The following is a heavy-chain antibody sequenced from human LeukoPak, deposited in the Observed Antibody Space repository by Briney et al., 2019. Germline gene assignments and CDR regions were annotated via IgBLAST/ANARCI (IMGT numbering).Heavy chain of an antibody. CDR1: GGSISSYS. CDR3: VSSYGGYVLDY. V-gene: IGHV4-59*01. D-gene: IGHD5-12*01. Sequence: SETLSLTCTVSGGSISSYSWNWIRQSPGKGLEWIGRVYHSGSTNYNPSLKSRVTISVDTSKNQFSLNLSSVIAADTAVYYCVSSYGGYVLDYWGQGTLVIVSS. J-gene: IGHJ4*02. CDR2: VYHSGST.